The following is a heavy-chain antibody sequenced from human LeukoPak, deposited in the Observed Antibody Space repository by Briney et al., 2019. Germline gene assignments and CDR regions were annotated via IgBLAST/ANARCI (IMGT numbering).Heavy chain of an antibody. Sequence: QSGRSLRLSCAASGFTFTSYGMHWVRQAPGKGLEWVAVISYDGSDKSYADSVKGRFTISRDNSKNTLYLQMNSLRAEDTAVYYCAKDLVGNSWSHGFDYWGQGTLVTVSS. J-gene: IGHJ4*02. D-gene: IGHD6-13*01. V-gene: IGHV3-30*18. CDR2: ISYDGSDK. CDR1: GFTFTSYG. CDR3: AKDLVGNSWSHGFDY.